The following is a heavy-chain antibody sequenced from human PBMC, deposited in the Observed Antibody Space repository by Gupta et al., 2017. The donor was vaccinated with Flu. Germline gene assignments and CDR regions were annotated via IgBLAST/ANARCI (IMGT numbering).Heavy chain of an antibody. CDR2: INPNSGVP. J-gene: IGHJ6*03. CDR3: AGPRSSPNDYLMDL. Sequence: RQAPGQGLEWMGRINPNSGVPNYAQNFQGRVTMTSDTSINTIYMELSGLRSDDTAVYYCAGPRSSPNDYLMDLWGRGTTVTVSS. V-gene: IGHV1-2*06.